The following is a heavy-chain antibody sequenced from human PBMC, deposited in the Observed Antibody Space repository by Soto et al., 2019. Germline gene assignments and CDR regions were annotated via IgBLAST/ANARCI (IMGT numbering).Heavy chain of an antibody. D-gene: IGHD3-22*01. CDR1: GGSISSYY. CDR3: ARATIDYYDSSGYFDY. CDR2: IYYSGST. J-gene: IGHJ4*02. V-gene: IGHV4-59*01. Sequence: SETLSLTCTVSGGSISSYYWIWIRQPPGKGLEWIGYIYYSGSTNYNPSLKSRVTISVDTSKNQFSLKLSSVTAADTAVYYCARATIDYYDSSGYFDYWGQGTLVTVSS.